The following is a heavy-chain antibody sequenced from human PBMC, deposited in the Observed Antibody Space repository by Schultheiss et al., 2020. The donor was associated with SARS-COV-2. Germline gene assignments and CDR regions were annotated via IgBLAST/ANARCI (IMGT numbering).Heavy chain of an antibody. CDR2: INSDGSRT. CDR3: AVFSDYDFWSGYMDV. V-gene: IGHV3-74*01. D-gene: IGHD3-3*01. Sequence: GGSLRLSCVVSGFTFSNYWMHWVRQVPGKGLVWVSRINSDGSRTSYADSVKGRFTISRDNAKNTLYLQMNSLRAEDTAVYYCAVFSDYDFWSGYMDVWGKGTTVTVSS. J-gene: IGHJ6*03. CDR1: GFTFSNYW.